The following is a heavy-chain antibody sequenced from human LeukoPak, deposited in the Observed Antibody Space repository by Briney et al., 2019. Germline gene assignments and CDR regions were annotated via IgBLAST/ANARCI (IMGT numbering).Heavy chain of an antibody. D-gene: IGHD1-26*01. CDR3: ARRSGSMYYYGMDV. V-gene: IGHV1-69*05. J-gene: IGHJ6*02. CDR2: IIPIFGTA. Sequence: GASVKVSCKASGGTFSSYAISWVRQAPGQGLEWMGGIIPIFGTANYAQKLQGRVTMTTDTSTSTAYMELRSLRSDDTAVYYCARRSGSMYYYGMDVWGQGTTVTVSS. CDR1: GGTFSSYA.